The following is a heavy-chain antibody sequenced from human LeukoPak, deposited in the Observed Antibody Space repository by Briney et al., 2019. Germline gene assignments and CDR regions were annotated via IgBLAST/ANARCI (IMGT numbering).Heavy chain of an antibody. J-gene: IGHJ1*01. CDR3: ARRADSSSWYAPAFQH. Sequence: GSLRLSCADSGFTFSDYSMNWVRQPPGKGLEWIGEINHSGSTNYNPSLKSRVTISVDTSKNQFSLKLSSVTAADTAVYYCARRADSSSWYAPAFQHWGQGTLVTVSS. D-gene: IGHD6-13*01. CDR1: GFTFSDYS. V-gene: IGHV4-34*01. CDR2: INHSGST.